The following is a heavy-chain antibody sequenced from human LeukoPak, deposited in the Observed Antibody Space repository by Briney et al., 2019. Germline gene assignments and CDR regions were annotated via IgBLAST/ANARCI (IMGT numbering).Heavy chain of an antibody. J-gene: IGHJ5*02. V-gene: IGHV4-4*07. CDR3: ARVSYNSGSYISGGWFDP. CDR2: VHPSDTS. CDR1: GASLTSNY. D-gene: IGHD3-10*01. Sequence: PSETLSLTCTVSGASLTSNYWTWIRLPAGKGLEWIGRVHPSDTSDYNPSLKSRVSMSVDTSKNQFSLRLRSVTAADTAFYYCARVSYNSGSYISGGWFDPWGQGTLVTVSS.